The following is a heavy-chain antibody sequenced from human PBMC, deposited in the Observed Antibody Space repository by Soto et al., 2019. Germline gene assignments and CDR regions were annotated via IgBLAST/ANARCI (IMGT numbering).Heavy chain of an antibody. D-gene: IGHD4-4*01. CDR3: ARHPSNFWFDP. Sequence: SETLSLTCPVSGGSVRSGSYYWSWIRQPPGKGLEWIGYIYYSGSTNYNPSLKSRVTISVDTSKNQFSLKLSSVTAADTAVYFCARHPSNFWFDPWGQGTLVTVSS. CDR1: GGSVRSGSYY. J-gene: IGHJ5*02. CDR2: IYYSGST. V-gene: IGHV4-61*01.